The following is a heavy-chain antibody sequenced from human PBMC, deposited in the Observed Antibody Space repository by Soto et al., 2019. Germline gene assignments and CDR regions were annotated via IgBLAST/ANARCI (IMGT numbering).Heavy chain of an antibody. CDR1: GGSISSGGYY. J-gene: IGHJ6*03. Sequence: SETLSLTCTVSGGSISSGGYYWSWIRQHPGKGLEWIGYIYYSGSTYYNPSLKSRVTISVDTSKNQFSLKLSSVTAADTAVYYCARGYRYYYYYYMDVWGKGTTVTVSS. D-gene: IGHD2-15*01. CDR3: ARGYRYYYYYYMDV. V-gene: IGHV4-31*03. CDR2: IYYSGST.